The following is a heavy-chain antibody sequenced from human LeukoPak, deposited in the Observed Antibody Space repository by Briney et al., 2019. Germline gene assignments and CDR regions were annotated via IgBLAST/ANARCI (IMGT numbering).Heavy chain of an antibody. CDR2: IKQDGSEK. J-gene: IGHJ4*02. Sequence: GGSLRLSCAASGFTFSSYWMTWVRQAPGKGLEWVANIKQDGSEKYYVDSVKGRFTISRDNAKNSLYLQMNSLRAEDTAVYYCARVRDYYDSSSYYGKFDYWGQGTLVTVSS. CDR3: ARVRDYYDSSSYYGKFDY. CDR1: GFTFSSYW. D-gene: IGHD3-22*01. V-gene: IGHV3-7*01.